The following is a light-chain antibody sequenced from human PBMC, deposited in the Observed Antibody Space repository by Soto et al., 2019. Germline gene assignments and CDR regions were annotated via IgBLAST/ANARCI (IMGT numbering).Light chain of an antibody. CDR1: QSVSSN. V-gene: IGKV3-15*01. CDR2: GAS. Sequence: EIVMTQSPATLSVSPGERATLSCRANQSVSSNLAWYQQKPGQAPRLLISGASTRATGIPDRFSGSGSGTEFTLTIGSLQSEDFAVYYCQEYNNWPALTFGGGTKVDIK. J-gene: IGKJ4*01. CDR3: QEYNNWPALT.